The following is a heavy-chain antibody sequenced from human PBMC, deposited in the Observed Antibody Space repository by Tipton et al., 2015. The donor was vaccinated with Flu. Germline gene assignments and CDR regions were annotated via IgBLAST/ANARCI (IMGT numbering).Heavy chain of an antibody. CDR1: GFDFSVYG. Sequence: SLRLSCKVSGFDFSVYGMHWVRQAPGKGLERVAVIWYDGSNIHYADSVKGRFTISRDNSKNTLYLQMNGLRAEDTAVYYCARDEGVVNYYFGMDVWGQGTTVTVSS. J-gene: IGHJ6*01. V-gene: IGHV3-33*01. CDR3: ARDEGVVNYYFGMDV. CDR2: IWYDGSNI.